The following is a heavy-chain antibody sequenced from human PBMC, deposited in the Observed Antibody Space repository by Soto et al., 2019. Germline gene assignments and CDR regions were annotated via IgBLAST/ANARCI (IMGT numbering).Heavy chain of an antibody. CDR2: IYYSGST. D-gene: IGHD3-3*01. Sequence: SETLSLTCTVSGGSISSYYWSWIRQPPGKGLEWIGYIYYSGSTNYNPSLKSRVTISVDTSKNQFSLKLSSVTAADTAVYYCARGTVLFGVAYYYYMDVWGKGTTVTVSS. CDR3: ARGTVLFGVAYYYYMDV. V-gene: IGHV4-59*01. J-gene: IGHJ6*03. CDR1: GGSISSYY.